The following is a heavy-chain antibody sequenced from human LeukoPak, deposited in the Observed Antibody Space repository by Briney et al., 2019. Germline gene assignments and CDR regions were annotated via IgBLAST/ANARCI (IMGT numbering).Heavy chain of an antibody. CDR2: IYSGGST. Sequence: HPGGSLRLSCAASGFTVSSNYMSWVRQAPGKGLEWVSVIYSGGSTYYADSVKGRFTISRDNSKNTLYLQMNSLRAEDTAVYYCARGSLGYCSGGSCRPLDYWGQGTLVTVSS. D-gene: IGHD2-15*01. CDR3: ARGSLGYCSGGSCRPLDY. J-gene: IGHJ4*02. V-gene: IGHV3-53*01. CDR1: GFTVSSNY.